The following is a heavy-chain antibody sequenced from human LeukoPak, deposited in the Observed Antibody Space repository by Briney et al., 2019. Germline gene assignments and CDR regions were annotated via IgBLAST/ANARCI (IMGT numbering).Heavy chain of an antibody. J-gene: IGHJ3*02. V-gene: IGHV4-59*08. Sequence: SETLSLTCTVSGGSISSYYCSWIRQPPGKGLEWIGYIYYSGSTNYNPSLKSRVTISVDTSKNQFSLKLSSVTAADTAVYYCARHYYDSSGADAFDIWGQGTMVTVSS. CDR1: GGSISSYY. CDR3: ARHYYDSSGADAFDI. D-gene: IGHD3-22*01. CDR2: IYYSGST.